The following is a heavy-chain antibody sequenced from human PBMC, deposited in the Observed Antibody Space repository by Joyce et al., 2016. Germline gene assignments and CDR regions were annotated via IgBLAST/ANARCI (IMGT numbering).Heavy chain of an antibody. CDR1: GGSISSAHW. J-gene: IGHJ5*01. CDR2: IYLGGST. Sequence: QVQLQESGPGLVKPSGTLSLTCAVSGGSISSAHWWSWVRQPPGKGLEGIGEIYLGGSTTYNPSLKSRVTISVDKSKEQLSLKMNSVTAADTAVYDCARNGAYSQDSWGQGTLVTVSS. CDR3: ARNGAYSQDS. D-gene: IGHD5-12*01. V-gene: IGHV4-4*02.